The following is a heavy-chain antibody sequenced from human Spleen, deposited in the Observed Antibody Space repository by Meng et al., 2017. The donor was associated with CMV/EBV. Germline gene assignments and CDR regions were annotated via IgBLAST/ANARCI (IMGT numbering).Heavy chain of an antibody. CDR1: GFTFGSYA. Sequence: KISCAVSGFTFGSYAMSWVRQAPGQGLEWMGGIIPILDIANYTQKFQGRVTITADKSTTTACMELSSLRSEDTAIYYCARASPYDFWSGYYGRDFYYYGLDVWGQGTTVTVSS. D-gene: IGHD3-3*01. CDR3: ARASPYDFWSGYYGRDFYYYGLDV. J-gene: IGHJ6*02. CDR2: IIPILDIA. V-gene: IGHV1-69*10.